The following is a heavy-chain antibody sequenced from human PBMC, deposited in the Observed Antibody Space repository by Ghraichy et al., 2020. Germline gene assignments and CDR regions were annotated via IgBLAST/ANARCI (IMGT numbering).Heavy chain of an antibody. J-gene: IGHJ6*02. CDR3: VRCRSSAWTSQTNAGNHFFGLDI. CDR2: IYHNGST. Sequence: SETLSLTCVVSGGSITGSNWWTWVRQTPSKGLEWIGQIYHNGSTNYNPSLKSKVVISVDKTNNQFSLRLRSVTAADTGVYHCVRCRSSAWTSQTNAGNHFFGLDIWGPGTTVTVSS. V-gene: IGHV4/OR15-8*01. D-gene: IGHD1-14*01. CDR1: GGSITGSNW.